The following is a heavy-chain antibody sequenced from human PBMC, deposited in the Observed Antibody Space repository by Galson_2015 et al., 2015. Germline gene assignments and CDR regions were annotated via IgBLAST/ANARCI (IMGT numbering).Heavy chain of an antibody. V-gene: IGHV3-30*03. J-gene: IGHJ6*02. Sequence: SLRLCCAASGFTFSSYGMHWVRQAPGKGLEWVAVISYDGSNKYYADSVKGRFTISRDNSKNTLYLQMNSLRAEDTAVYYCASFSSGEIDYYYYGMDVWGQGTTVTVSS. CDR1: GFTFSSYG. CDR2: ISYDGSNK. D-gene: IGHD6-19*01. CDR3: ASFSSGEIDYYYYGMDV.